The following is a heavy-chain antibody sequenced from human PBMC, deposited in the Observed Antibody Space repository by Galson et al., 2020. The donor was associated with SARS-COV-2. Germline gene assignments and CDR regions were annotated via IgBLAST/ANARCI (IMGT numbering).Heavy chain of an antibody. CDR3: ARDMHCPGGVCRFYGLDV. CDR2: ISSSSSYK. CDR1: GFTLSLYY. J-gene: IGHJ6*02. Sequence: GESLKISCEASGFTLSLYYMSWVRQAPGKGLEWVSSISSSSSYKYYADSVRGRFTISRDTATRSVFLQLNNLRAEDTAVYYCARDMHCPGGVCRFYGLDVWGQGTTVIVSS. D-gene: IGHD2-8*02. V-gene: IGHV3-21*01.